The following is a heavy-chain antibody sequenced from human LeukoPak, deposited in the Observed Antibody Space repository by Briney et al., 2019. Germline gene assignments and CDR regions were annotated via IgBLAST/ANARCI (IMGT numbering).Heavy chain of an antibody. D-gene: IGHD4-11*01. CDR2: INHSGST. V-gene: IGHV4-38-2*02. Sequence: SETLSLTCTVSGYSISSGYYWSWIRQPPGKGLEWIGEINHSGSTNYNPSLKSRVTISVDTSKNQFSLKLSSVTAADTAVYYCAREIDYSYYWYFDLWGRGTLVTVSS. CDR1: GYSISSGYY. J-gene: IGHJ2*01. CDR3: AREIDYSYYWYFDL.